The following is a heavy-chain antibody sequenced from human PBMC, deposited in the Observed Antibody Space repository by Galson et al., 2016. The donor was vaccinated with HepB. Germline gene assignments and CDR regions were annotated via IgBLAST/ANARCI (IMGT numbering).Heavy chain of an antibody. Sequence: SVKVSCKASGYTFTNYAISWVRQAPGQGLEWMGWISAYSGNTNYAQKLQGRVTMTTDTSTSTAYMEMGSLRSDDTAVYSCARDRAFYDISGPMDVWGQGTIAPSTAPRQAYVERVSLKAADAALYYWAGVRAFYDSSGPMDVWGQGTTVTVSS. CDR1: GYTFTNYA. CDR3: ARDRAFYDISGPMDVWGQGTIAPSTAPRQAYVERVSLKAADAALYYWAGVRAFYDSSGPMDV. J-gene: IGHJ6*02. V-gene: IGHV1-18*01. D-gene: IGHD3-22*01. CDR2: ISAYSGNT.